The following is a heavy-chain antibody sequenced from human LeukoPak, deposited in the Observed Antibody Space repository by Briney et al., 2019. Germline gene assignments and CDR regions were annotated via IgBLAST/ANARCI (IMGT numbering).Heavy chain of an antibody. J-gene: IGHJ6*03. D-gene: IGHD1-1*01. CDR3: ARGSGTTGTIYMDV. CDR1: GGSVRPYL. Sequence: SDTLSLTCTVPGGSVRPYLWNWTRQSPGKGREWLAFIDYSESTSHNPSLSSRATISTDTSKSQFSLRLSSVTAADTAVYYCARGSGTTGTIYMDVWGKGITVTVSS. V-gene: IGHV4-59*02. CDR2: IDYSEST.